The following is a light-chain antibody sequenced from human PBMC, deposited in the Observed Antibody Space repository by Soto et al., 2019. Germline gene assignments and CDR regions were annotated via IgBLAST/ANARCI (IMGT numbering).Light chain of an antibody. CDR1: SSDVGAYNY. CDR2: DVN. J-gene: IGLJ1*01. CDR3: SSWTSGTTYV. V-gene: IGLV2-14*01. Sequence: QSALTQPVSVSGSPGQSIAISCAGASSDVGAYNYVSWYQQHPGKAPKLLIYDVNNRPSGESNRFSGSKSGNTASLTISGLQAEDEADYYCSSWTSGTTYVLGSGTKATVL.